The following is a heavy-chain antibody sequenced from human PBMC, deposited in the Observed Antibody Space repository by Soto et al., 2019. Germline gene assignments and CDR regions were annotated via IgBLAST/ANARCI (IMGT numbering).Heavy chain of an antibody. J-gene: IGHJ4*02. CDR3: AREGFPYYDSSGYFVADY. CDR2: MNPNSGNT. D-gene: IGHD3-22*01. Sequence: GASVKVSCKASGYTFTSYDINWVRQATGQGLEWMGWMNPNSGNTGYAQKFQGRVTMTRNTSISTAYMELSSLRSEDTAVYYCAREGFPYYDSSGYFVADYWGQGTLVTVSS. CDR1: GYTFTSYD. V-gene: IGHV1-8*01.